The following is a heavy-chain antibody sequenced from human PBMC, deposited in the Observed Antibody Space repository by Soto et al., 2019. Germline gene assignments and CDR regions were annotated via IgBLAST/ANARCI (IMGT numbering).Heavy chain of an antibody. CDR3: ASSDHIAVAGTGDWTIFDY. CDR2: FDPEDGET. J-gene: IGHJ4*02. D-gene: IGHD6-19*01. V-gene: IGHV1-24*01. CDR1: GYTLTELS. Sequence: ASVKVSFKVSGYTLTELSMHWVRPAPGKVLEWMGGFDPEDGETIYAQKFQGRVTMTEDTSTDTAYMELSSLRPEDTAVDYCASSDHIAVAGTGDWTIFDYWAQGTLVT.